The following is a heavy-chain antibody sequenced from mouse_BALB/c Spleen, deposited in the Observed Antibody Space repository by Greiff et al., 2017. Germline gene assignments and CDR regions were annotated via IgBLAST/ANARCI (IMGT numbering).Heavy chain of an antibody. D-gene: IGHD2-3*01. CDR3: ARFRDGYLFAY. V-gene: IGHV3-8*02. CDR2: ISYSGST. CDR1: GDSITSCY. J-gene: IGHJ3*01. Sequence: EVQLQESGPSLVKPSQTLSLTCSVTGDSITSCYWNWIRKFPGNKLEYMGYISYSGSTYYNPSLKSRISITRDTSKNQYYLQLNSVTTEDTATYYCARFRDGYLFAYWGQGTLVTVSA.